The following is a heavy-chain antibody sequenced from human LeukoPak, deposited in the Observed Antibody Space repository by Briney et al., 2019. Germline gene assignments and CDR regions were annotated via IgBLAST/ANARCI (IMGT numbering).Heavy chain of an antibody. D-gene: IGHD2-21*02. J-gene: IGHJ4*02. V-gene: IGHV1-69*05. CDR2: TIPIFVTA. CDR1: GDTFSSYT. Sequence: ASVKVSCKDSGDTFSSYTISWVRQAPEQGFEWMGETIPIFVTANYAQKSQARVTITTDESTSTAYMELSSLRSEDTAVYDCARDADAYCGGDCYSYFDYWGQGTLVTVSS. CDR3: ARDADAYCGGDCYSYFDY.